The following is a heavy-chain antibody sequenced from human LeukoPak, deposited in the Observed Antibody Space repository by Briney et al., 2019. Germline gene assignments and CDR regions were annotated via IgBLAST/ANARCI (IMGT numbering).Heavy chain of an antibody. J-gene: IGHJ4*02. V-gene: IGHV3-74*01. CDR1: GFTFSSYW. D-gene: IGHD2-15*01. Sequence: GGSLRLSCAASGFTFSSYWMHWVRQAPGKGLVWVSSINSDGTTTTYADSVKGRFTMSRDKAKTTLYLQMNSLRAEDTAVYYCATNSGGHASRGFFDNWGQGTLVTVSS. CDR2: INSDGTTT. CDR3: ATNSGGHASRGFFDN.